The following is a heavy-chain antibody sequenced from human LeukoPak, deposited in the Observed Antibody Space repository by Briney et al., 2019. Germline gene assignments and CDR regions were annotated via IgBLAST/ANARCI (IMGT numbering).Heavy chain of an antibody. CDR1: GGTFISYA. CDR3: RIYGGNPRRVDY. J-gene: IGHJ4*02. D-gene: IGHD4-23*01. V-gene: IGHV1-69*13. CDR2: IIPIFGTA. Sequence: ASVKVSCKASGGTFISYAISWVRQAPGQGLEWMGGIIPIFGTANYAQKFQGRVTITADESTSTAYMELSSLRSEDTAVYCCRIYGGNPRRVDYWGQGTLVTVSS.